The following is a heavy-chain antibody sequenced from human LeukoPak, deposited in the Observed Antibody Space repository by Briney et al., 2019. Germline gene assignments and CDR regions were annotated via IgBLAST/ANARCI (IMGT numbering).Heavy chain of an antibody. CDR1: GFTFTDYY. CDR2: ISPTSSNI. Sequence: GGSLRLSCAASGFTFTDYYMSWIRQAPGKGLEWLSYISPTSSNIYYADSVKGRFTISRDNAWRSLDLQMNSLRAEDTAMYYCARKDGWFGEFGTWGQGTLVTVSS. D-gene: IGHD3-10*01. J-gene: IGHJ5*02. V-gene: IGHV3-11*01. CDR3: ARKDGWFGEFGT.